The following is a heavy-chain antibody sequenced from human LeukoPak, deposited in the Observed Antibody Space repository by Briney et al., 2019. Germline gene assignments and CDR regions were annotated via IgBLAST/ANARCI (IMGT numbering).Heavy chain of an antibody. Sequence: PGGSLRLSCAASGFTFSSYSMNWVRQAPGKGLEWVSSISSSSSYIYYADSVKGRFTISRDNAKNSLYLQMNSLRAEDTAVYYCARDRPLLWFGELSTYSYYYYGVDVWGQGTTVTVSS. J-gene: IGHJ6*02. CDR2: ISSSSSYI. CDR1: GFTFSSYS. D-gene: IGHD3-10*01. CDR3: ARDRPLLWFGELSTYSYYYYGVDV. V-gene: IGHV3-21*01.